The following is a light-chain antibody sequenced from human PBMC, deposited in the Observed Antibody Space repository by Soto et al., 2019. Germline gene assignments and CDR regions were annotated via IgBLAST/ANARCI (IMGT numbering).Light chain of an antibody. CDR1: SIGSKG. CDR2: DDS. Sequence: SYELTQSPSVSVAPGQTVSITCGGSSIGSKGVHWYQQKPGQAPVLVVYDDSDRRSGIPERFSGSNSGNTATLTITRVEAGDEADYHCQVWDTRSEHYVFGAGTKGTVL. V-gene: IGLV3-21*02. CDR3: QVWDTRSEHYV. J-gene: IGLJ1*01.